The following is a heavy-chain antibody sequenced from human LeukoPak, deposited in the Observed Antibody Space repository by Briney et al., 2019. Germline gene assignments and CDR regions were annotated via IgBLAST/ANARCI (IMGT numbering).Heavy chain of an antibody. J-gene: IGHJ5*02. D-gene: IGHD6-13*01. CDR3: ARCIAHGWFDP. Sequence: PSETLSLTCTVSGGSISSGSYYWSWIRQPAGKGLEWIGRIYTSGSTNYNPSLKSRVTISVDTSKNQFSLKLSSVTAADTAVYYCARCIAHGWFDPWGQGTLVTVSS. CDR1: GGSISSGSYY. V-gene: IGHV4-61*02. CDR2: IYTSGST.